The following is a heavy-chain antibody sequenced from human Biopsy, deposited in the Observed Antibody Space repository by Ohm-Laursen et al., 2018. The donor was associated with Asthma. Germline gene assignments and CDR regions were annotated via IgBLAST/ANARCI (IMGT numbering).Heavy chain of an antibody. CDR2: IFFDGSNK. Sequence: SLRLSCSASGFTFHNYVMHWVRQAPGKGLEWVAGIFFDGSNKYYADSVKGRFTISRDNSKDTLYLQVNSLRGDDTAVYYCTRGKTWGRSYYFDYWGQGTLVTVSS. D-gene: IGHD6-6*01. CDR1: GFTFHNYV. V-gene: IGHV3-30-3*01. CDR3: TRGKTWGRSYYFDY. J-gene: IGHJ4*02.